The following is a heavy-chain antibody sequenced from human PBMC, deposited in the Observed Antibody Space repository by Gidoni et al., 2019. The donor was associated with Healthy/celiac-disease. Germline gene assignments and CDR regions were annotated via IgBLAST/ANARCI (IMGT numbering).Heavy chain of an antibody. V-gene: IGHV1-18*01. CDR2: ISAYKGNT. J-gene: IGHJ6*02. D-gene: IGHD4-17*01. CDR3: ARSPEDGDHPSLDYYYGMDV. Sequence: QVQLVQSGAEVKKPGASVKVPCKASGYPFTSSGIRWVRQAPGQGLEWMGWISAYKGNTNYAQKLQGRVTMTTDTSTSTAYMELRSLRSDDTAVYYCARSPEDGDHPSLDYYYGMDVWGQGTTVTVSS. CDR1: GYPFTSSG.